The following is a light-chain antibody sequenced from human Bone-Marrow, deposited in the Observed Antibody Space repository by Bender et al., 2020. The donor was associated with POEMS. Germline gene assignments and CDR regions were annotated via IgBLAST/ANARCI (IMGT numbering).Light chain of an antibody. CDR2: EVS. CDR3: CSYGGTHTWV. CDR1: SSNIGSYNV. J-gene: IGLJ3*02. V-gene: IGLV2-23*02. Sequence: QSALTQPASVSVSPGQSITISCTGTSSNIGSYNVVSWYQQHPGKAPKLVISEVSRRPSGVSDRFSGSKFGNTASLTISGLQAEDEADYYCCSYGGTHTWVFCGGTKLTVL.